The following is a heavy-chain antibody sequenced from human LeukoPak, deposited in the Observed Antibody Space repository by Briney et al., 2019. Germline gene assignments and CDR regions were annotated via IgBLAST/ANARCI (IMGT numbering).Heavy chain of an antibody. J-gene: IGHJ4*02. CDR2: ISSSSSYI. D-gene: IGHD3-22*01. Sequence: GGSLRLSCAASGFTFSTYSMNWVRQAPGKGLEWVSSISSSSSYIYYADSMKGRFTISRDNAKNSLYLQINSLRPEDTAVYYCARDRRGYYDSSGYYAFDYWGQGTLVTVSS. CDR1: GFTFSTYS. CDR3: ARDRRGYYDSSGYYAFDY. V-gene: IGHV3-21*01.